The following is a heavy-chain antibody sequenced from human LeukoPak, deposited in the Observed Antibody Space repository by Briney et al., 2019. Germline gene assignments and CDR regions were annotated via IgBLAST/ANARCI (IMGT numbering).Heavy chain of an antibody. Sequence: SVKVSCKASGGTFSSYAISWVRQAPGQGLEWMGGIIPIFGTANYAQKFQGRVTMTADESTSTAYMELSSLRSEDTAVYYCASRGPHCSGGSCYSGMDVWGQGTTVTVSS. CDR3: ASRGPHCSGGSCYSGMDV. D-gene: IGHD2-15*01. J-gene: IGHJ6*02. CDR2: IIPIFGTA. V-gene: IGHV1-69*13. CDR1: GGTFSSYA.